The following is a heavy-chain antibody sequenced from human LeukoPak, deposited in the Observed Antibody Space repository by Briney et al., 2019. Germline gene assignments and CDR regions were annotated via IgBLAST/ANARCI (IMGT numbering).Heavy chain of an antibody. CDR3: ARVSSGYSYGSTFDY. Sequence: PSETLSLTCTVSGGSISSSSYYWGWIRQPPGKGLEWIGSIYYSGSTYHNPSLKSRVTISVDTSKNQFSLKLSSVTAADTAVYYCARVSSGYSYGSTFDYWGQGTLVTVSS. V-gene: IGHV4-39*07. CDR2: IYYSGST. D-gene: IGHD5-18*01. CDR1: GGSISSSSYY. J-gene: IGHJ4*02.